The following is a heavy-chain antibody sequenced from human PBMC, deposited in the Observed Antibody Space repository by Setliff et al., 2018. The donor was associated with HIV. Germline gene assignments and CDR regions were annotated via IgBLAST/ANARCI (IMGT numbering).Heavy chain of an antibody. D-gene: IGHD1-1*01. J-gene: IGHJ4*02. Sequence: PGESLKISCKASGYDFSNYWSGQWIAWVRQMPGKGLEWMGKFYPGDSDIRYSPSFEGHVTISVDKSISTVYLQWSNLKASDSAMYYCARTSGARTTDYWGQGTLVTVSS. CDR2: FYPGDSDI. CDR3: ARTSGARTTDY. V-gene: IGHV5-51*01. CDR1: GYDFSNYW.